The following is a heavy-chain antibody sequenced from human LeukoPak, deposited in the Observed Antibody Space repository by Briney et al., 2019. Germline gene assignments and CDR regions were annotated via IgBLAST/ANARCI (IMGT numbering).Heavy chain of an antibody. J-gene: IGHJ5*02. CDR3: ARTNWFDP. CDR1: GFTFSSYS. Sequence: GGSLRLSCAASGFTFSSYSMNWVRQAPGKGLVWVSRIESDGSSTNYADFVKGRFTISRDNAKNTLYLQMNSLRAEDTAVYYCARTNWFDPWGQGTLVTVSS. V-gene: IGHV3-74*01. CDR2: IESDGSST.